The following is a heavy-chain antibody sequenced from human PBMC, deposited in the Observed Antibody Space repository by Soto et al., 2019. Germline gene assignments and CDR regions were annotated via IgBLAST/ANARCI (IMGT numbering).Heavy chain of an antibody. CDR3: ARLAITTTTRDLDY. J-gene: IGHJ4*02. V-gene: IGHV3-66*01. CDR1: GLTVSNTY. D-gene: IGHD1-20*01. CDR2: IYSVYSGGNT. Sequence: GGSLRLSCAASGLTVSNTYMSWVRQAPGEGLEWVSLIYSVYSGGNTDYADSVKGRFSISRDNSKNTLYLQMNSLRAEDTAVYYCARLAITTTTRDLDYWGQGTLVTVSS.